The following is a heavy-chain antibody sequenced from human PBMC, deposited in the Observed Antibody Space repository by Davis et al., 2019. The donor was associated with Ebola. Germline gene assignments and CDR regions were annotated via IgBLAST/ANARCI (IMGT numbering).Heavy chain of an antibody. CDR1: GYTFTSYD. CDR2: MNPNSGNT. D-gene: IGHD3-10*01. Sequence: AASVKVSCKASGYTFTSYDINWVRQATGQGLEWMGWMNPNSGNTNYAQKLQGRVTMTTDTSTTTAYMELRSLTSDDTAVYYCARVSSWVGGGDSSVPWGQGTLVTVSS. J-gene: IGHJ5*02. CDR3: ARVSSWVGGGDSSVP. V-gene: IGHV1-18*01.